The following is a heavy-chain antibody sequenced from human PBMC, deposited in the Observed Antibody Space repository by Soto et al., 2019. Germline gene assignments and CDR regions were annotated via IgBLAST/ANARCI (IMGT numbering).Heavy chain of an antibody. J-gene: IGHJ4*02. CDR3: ALVTRGGQDFDY. CDR2: IYHSGST. D-gene: IGHD7-27*01. CDR1: VGSISSSNW. V-gene: IGHV4-4*02. Sequence: PSETLSLTCAVSVGSISSSNWWSWVRQPPGKGLEWIGEIYHSGSTNYNPSLKSRVTISVDKSKNQFSLKLSSVTAADTAVYYCALVTRGGQDFDYWGQGTLVTVSS.